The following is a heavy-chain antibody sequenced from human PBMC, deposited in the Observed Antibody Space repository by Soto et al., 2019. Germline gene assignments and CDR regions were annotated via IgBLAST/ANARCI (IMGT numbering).Heavy chain of an antibody. V-gene: IGHV4-31*02. CDR2: IYYSGST. D-gene: IGHD3-22*01. CDR3: ARGRYYDSSGYNHYFDY. J-gene: IGHJ4*02. Sequence: SGGYYWSWIRQHPGKGLEWIGYIYYSGSTYYNPSLKSRVTISVDTSKNQFSLKLSSVTAADTAVYYCARGRYYDSSGYNHYFDYWGQGTLVTVSS. CDR1: SGGYY.